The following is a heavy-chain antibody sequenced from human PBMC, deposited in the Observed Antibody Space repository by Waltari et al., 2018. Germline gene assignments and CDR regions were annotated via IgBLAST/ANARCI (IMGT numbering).Heavy chain of an antibody. CDR2: IDPGEGET. CDR3: AKGGPAIFGVLNTKRSDC. V-gene: IGHV1-69-2*01. Sequence: EVELVQSGAEVKKPGATVKISCKASGYTFMDYFMHWVQQAPGKGLEWMGRIDPGEGETVYAEKFQGRVTMTRDTSLDTADMGRSRLRSDDTAEYYCAKGGPAIFGVLNTKRSDCWGQGTPVTVSS. J-gene: IGHJ4*02. CDR1: GYTFMDYF. D-gene: IGHD3-3*01.